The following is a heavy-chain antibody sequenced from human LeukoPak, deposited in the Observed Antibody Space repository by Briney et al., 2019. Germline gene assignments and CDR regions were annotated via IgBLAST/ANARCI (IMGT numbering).Heavy chain of an antibody. J-gene: IGHJ6*03. D-gene: IGHD2-15*01. V-gene: IGHV1-18*01. Sequence: ASVKVSCKASGYTFTSYGISWVRQAPGQGLEWMGWISAYNGNTNYAQKLQGRVTMTTDTSTSTAYMELRSLRSDDTAVYYCARDLGWVVVIAATYYYYYRDVWGKGTTVTVSS. CDR1: GYTFTSYG. CDR3: ARDLGWVVVIAATYYYYYRDV. CDR2: ISAYNGNT.